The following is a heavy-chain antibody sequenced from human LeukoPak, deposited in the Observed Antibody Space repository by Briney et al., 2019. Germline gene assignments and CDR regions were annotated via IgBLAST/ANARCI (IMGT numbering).Heavy chain of an antibody. J-gene: IGHJ4*02. V-gene: IGHV3-7*01. CDR3: ARVFGAGYSDY. CDR2: IKQDGSEK. Sequence: GGSLRLSCAASEFTFSSYWMSWVRQAPGKGLEWVASIKQDGSEKYYVDSVKGRVTISRDNAKNSLYLQMNSLRAEDTAVYYCARVFGAGYSDYWGQGTLVTASS. CDR1: EFTFSSYW. D-gene: IGHD4/OR15-4a*01.